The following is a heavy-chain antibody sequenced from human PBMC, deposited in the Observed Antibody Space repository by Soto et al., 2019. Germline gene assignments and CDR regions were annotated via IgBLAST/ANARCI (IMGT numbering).Heavy chain of an antibody. J-gene: IGHJ6*02. Sequence: ASETLSLTCTVSGGSISSGGYYWIWIRQHPGKGLEWIGYIYYSGSTYYNPSLKSRVTISVDTSKNQFSLKLSSVTAADTAVYYCARLPGHWGTSTYGMDVWGQGTTVTVSS. D-gene: IGHD7-27*01. CDR3: ARLPGHWGTSTYGMDV. CDR2: IYYSGST. V-gene: IGHV4-31*03. CDR1: GGSISSGGYY.